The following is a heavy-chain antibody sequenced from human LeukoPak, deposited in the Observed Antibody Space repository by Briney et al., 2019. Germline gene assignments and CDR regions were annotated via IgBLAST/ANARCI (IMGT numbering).Heavy chain of an antibody. CDR1: GYTFTSYA. CDR3: ARRAVAAPPKYYFDY. CDR2: INAGNGNT. Sequence: ASVKVSCKASGYTFTSYAMHWVRQAPGQRLEWMGWINAGNGNTKYSQKFQGRVTITRDTSASTAYMELSSLRSEDTAVYYCARRAVAAPPKYYFDYWGQGTLVTVSS. J-gene: IGHJ4*02. V-gene: IGHV1-3*01. D-gene: IGHD6-19*01.